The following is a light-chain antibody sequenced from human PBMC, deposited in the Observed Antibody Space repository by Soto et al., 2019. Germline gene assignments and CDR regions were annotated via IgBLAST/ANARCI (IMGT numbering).Light chain of an antibody. CDR1: SIDVGGSNY. V-gene: IGLV2-14*01. CDR2: ELS. CDR3: NSYTCSNTEV. J-gene: IGLJ1*01. Sequence: QSALTQPATVSASTGQSITLSCTETSIDVGGSNYVCWYQQHSGKALRLWIYELSKRPAAISNRFSGSKSGNTASLTISGLQAEDEADYYCNSYTCSNTEVFGTGTKVTVL.